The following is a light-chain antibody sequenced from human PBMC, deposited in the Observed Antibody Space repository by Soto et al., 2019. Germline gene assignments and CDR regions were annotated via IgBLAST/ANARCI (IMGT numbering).Light chain of an antibody. J-gene: IGKJ1*01. CDR2: GVS. Sequence: EIVLTQSPGTLSLSTGERATLSCRASQSVDSTTFDWYQQKPGQAPRLLMYGVSNRATGIADRFSGSGSGTDFTLTINRLEPEDFADYFCQHYDNSVWTFGQGTKVEIK. V-gene: IGKV3-20*01. CDR1: QSVDSTT. CDR3: QHYDNSVWT.